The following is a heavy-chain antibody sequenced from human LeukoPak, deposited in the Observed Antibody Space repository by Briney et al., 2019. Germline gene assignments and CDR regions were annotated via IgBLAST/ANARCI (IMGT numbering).Heavy chain of an antibody. CDR2: IKHSGST. D-gene: IGHD6-13*01. J-gene: IGHJ5*02. V-gene: IGHV4-34*01. Sequence: SETLSLTCAVYGGSFSGYYWSWIRQPPGKGLEWIGEIKHSGSTNYNPSLKSRVTISVESSKNQFSLKLSSVTAADTAVYYCARSIRVAAAGTFGWFDPWGQGTLVTVSS. CDR1: GGSFSGYY. CDR3: ARSIRVAAAGTFGWFDP.